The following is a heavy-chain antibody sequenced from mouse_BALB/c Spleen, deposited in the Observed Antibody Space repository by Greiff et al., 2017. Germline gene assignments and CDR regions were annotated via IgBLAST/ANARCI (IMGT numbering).Heavy chain of an antibody. CDR3: ARERQGLCYYAMDY. D-gene: IGHD3-1*01. CDR2: ISDGGSYT. CDR1: GFTFSDYY. J-gene: IGHJ4*01. Sequence: EVQVVESGGGLVKPGGSLKLSCAASGFTFSDYYMYWVRQTPGKRLEWVATISDGGSYTYYPDSVKGRFTITRDNAKNNLYLQMSSQKSEDTATYYYARERQGLCYYAMDYWGQGTSVTVSS. V-gene: IGHV5-4*02.